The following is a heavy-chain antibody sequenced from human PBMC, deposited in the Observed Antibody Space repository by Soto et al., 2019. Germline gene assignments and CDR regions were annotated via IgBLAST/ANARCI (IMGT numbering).Heavy chain of an antibody. CDR3: ARLGVATISYYFDY. J-gene: IGHJ4*02. V-gene: IGHV4-39*01. CDR1: GGSISSSSYY. Sequence: SETLSLTCTVSGGSISSSSYYWGWIRQPPGKGLEWIGSIYYSGSTYYNPSLKSRVTISVDTSKNQFSLKLSSVTAADTAVYYCARLGVATISYYFDYWGQGTLVTVSS. CDR2: IYYSGST. D-gene: IGHD5-12*01.